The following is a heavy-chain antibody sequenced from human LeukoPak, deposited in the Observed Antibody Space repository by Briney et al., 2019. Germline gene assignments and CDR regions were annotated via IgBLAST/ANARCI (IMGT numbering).Heavy chain of an antibody. D-gene: IGHD3-22*01. Sequence: PSETLSLTCAVYGGSFSGYYWSWIRQPPGKGLEWIGEINHSGSTNYNPSLKSRVTISVDTSKNQFSLKLSSVTAADTAVYYCANTAALYYFDTSGNFDYWGQGTLVTVSS. CDR3: ANTAALYYFDTSGNFDY. J-gene: IGHJ4*02. CDR2: INHSGST. V-gene: IGHV4-34*01. CDR1: GGSFSGYY.